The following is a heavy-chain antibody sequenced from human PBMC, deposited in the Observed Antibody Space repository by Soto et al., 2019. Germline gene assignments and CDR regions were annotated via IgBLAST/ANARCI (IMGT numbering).Heavy chain of an antibody. V-gene: IGHV3-33*01. D-gene: IGHD3-10*01. CDR3: ARDDEYSGNGMDV. Sequence: QVQLVESGGGVVQPGRSLRLSCAASEFTFSNYGMHWVRQAPGKGLEWVAVILNDGSNRYHADSVKDRFTISRDNSKNTRYLQMHSLRAEDTAVYYCARDDEYSGNGMDVWGQGTTVTVS. CDR2: ILNDGSNR. CDR1: EFTFSNYG. J-gene: IGHJ6*02.